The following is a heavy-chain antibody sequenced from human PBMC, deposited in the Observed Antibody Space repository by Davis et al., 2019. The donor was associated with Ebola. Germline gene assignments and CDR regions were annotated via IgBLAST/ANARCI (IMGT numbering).Heavy chain of an antibody. J-gene: IGHJ4*02. D-gene: IGHD1-1*01. CDR3: VRGFWATGLDS. CDR1: GDSVSSNSGA. CDR2: TYYSSNWYS. Sequence: HSQTLSLTCAISGDSVSSNSGAWNWVRQSPSRGLEWLGRTYYSSNWYSDYAVSVRGRLTVKLDTSRNQFSLQLNSVTPEDTAVYYCVRGFWATGLDSWGQGTLVTVSS. V-gene: IGHV6-1*01.